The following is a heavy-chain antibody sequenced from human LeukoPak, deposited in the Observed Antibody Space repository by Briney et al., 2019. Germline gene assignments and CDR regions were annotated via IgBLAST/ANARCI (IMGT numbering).Heavy chain of an antibody. CDR3: VRCRGDSCCQGMDV. CDR2: ISRSGSNI. D-gene: IGHD2-15*01. CDR1: GFTFNTYH. J-gene: IGHJ6*02. V-gene: IGHV3-48*04. Sequence: GGSLRLSCAASGFTFNTYHMNWVRQAPGKGLEWVSFISRSGSNIYHADSVKGRFTISRDNANNSLYLQINSLRAEDTAVYYCVRCRGDSCCQGMDVWGQGTTVIVSS.